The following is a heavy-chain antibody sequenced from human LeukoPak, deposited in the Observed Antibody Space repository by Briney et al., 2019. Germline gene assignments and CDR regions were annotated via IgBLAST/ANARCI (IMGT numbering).Heavy chain of an antibody. J-gene: IGHJ4*02. CDR1: GYTFTSYG. V-gene: IGHV1-18*01. CDR2: ISAYNGNT. D-gene: IGHD3-3*01. CDR3: ARIPLPRITIFGVVPSRYYFDY. Sequence: GASVKVSCKASGYTFTSYGISWVRQAPGQGLEWMGWISAYNGNTNYAQKLQGRVTMTTDTSTSTVYMELRSLRSDDTAVYYCARIPLPRITIFGVVPSRYYFDYWGQGTLVTVSS.